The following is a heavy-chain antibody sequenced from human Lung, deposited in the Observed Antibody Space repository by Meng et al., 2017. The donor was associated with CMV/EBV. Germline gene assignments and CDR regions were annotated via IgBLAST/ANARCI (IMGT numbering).Heavy chain of an antibody. CDR1: GYTFTGYY. CDR3: ARARGDGDRYYDFWSGYYYYYYYGMDV. D-gene: IGHD3-3*01. J-gene: IGHJ6*02. CDR2: INPNSGGT. Sequence: ASVKVSXRASGYTFTGYYMHCGRHAPGQGLEWMGWINPNSGGTNYAQKFQGRVTMTRDTSISTAYMELSRLRSDDTAVYYCARARGDGDRYYDFWSGYYYYYYYGMDVWGQGTXVTVSS. V-gene: IGHV1-2*02.